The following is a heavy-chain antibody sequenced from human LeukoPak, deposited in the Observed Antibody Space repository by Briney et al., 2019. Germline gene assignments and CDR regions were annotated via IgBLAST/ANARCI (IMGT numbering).Heavy chain of an antibody. V-gene: IGHV3-33*08. D-gene: IGHD6-13*01. Sequence: GRSLRLSCAASGFTFSSYGMHWVRQAPGKGLEWMAVIWYDGSNKYYADSVKGRFTISRDNSKNTLYLQMNSLRAEDTAVYYCASSPMAAAGGWYFDLWGRGTLVTVSS. CDR2: IWYDGSNK. J-gene: IGHJ2*01. CDR3: ASSPMAAAGGWYFDL. CDR1: GFTFSSYG.